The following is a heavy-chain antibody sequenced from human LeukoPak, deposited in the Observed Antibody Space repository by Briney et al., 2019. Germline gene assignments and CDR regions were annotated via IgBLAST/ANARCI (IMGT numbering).Heavy chain of an antibody. CDR1: GFSFSNYW. D-gene: IGHD4-23*01. CDR2: IKQDGSGK. CDR3: AGDRDDGGFEY. Sequence: PGGSLRLSCAASGFSFSNYWMSWVRQAPEKGLEWVANIKQDGSGKQYVDSMKGRFTISRDNAKNSLYLQMNSLRAEDTAVYYCAGDRDDGGFEYWGQGTLVTVSS. J-gene: IGHJ4*02. V-gene: IGHV3-7*01.